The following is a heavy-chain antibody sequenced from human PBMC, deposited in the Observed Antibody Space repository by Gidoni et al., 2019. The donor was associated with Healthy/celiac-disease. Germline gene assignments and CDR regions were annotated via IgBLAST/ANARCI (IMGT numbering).Heavy chain of an antibody. D-gene: IGHD3-22*01. CDR2: INPNSGGT. CDR1: GYPFTGYY. V-gene: IGHV1-2*02. Sequence: QVQLLQSGAELKNPAASVKVSCQASGYPFTGYYMHWLRQAPGQGLEWMGWINPNSGGTNYAQKFQGRVTMTRDTSISTAYMELSRLRSDDTAVYYCARVGPPRGYYDSSGYLTTFDYWGQGTLVTVSS. J-gene: IGHJ4*02. CDR3: ARVGPPRGYYDSSGYLTTFDY.